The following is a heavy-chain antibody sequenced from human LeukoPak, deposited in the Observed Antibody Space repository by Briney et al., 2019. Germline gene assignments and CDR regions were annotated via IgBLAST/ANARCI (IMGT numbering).Heavy chain of an antibody. CDR3: AKYTTPYYFDY. Sequence: GESLRLSCEGSGFSFSNYVMNWVRQAPGKGLEWVSGVSGRGSSTYYADSVKGRFTISRDNSKNTVYLQMKSLRAEDTAIYFCAKYTTPYYFDYWGQGILVTVSP. CDR2: VSGRGSST. D-gene: IGHD1-1*01. CDR1: GFSFSNYV. J-gene: IGHJ4*02. V-gene: IGHV3-23*01.